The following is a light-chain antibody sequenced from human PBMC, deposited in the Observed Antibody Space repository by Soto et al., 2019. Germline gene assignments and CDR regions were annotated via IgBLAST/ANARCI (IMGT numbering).Light chain of an antibody. CDR1: EPVTSSY. V-gene: IGKV3-20*01. J-gene: IGKJ1*01. Sequence: ECVFTHSPGTRSLSPADRATISSIGSEPVTSSYLAWYQQKVGQAPRLLIFAASNRATGIPARFSGSGSGTDFTLTISRLEPEDFAMYFCQQYSSPPQTFGQGTKVDIK. CDR3: QQYSSPPQT. CDR2: AAS.